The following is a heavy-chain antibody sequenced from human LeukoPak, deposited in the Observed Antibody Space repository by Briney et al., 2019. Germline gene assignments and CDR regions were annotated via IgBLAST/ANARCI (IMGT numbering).Heavy chain of an antibody. CDR1: GFTFSSYA. Sequence: PRGSLRLSCAAPGFTFSSYAMSWVRQAPGKGLEWVSGISGSGGSTHYADSVKDRFTISRDNSKNTLYLQMNSLRAEDTAVYYCAKETVVVVAATPDAFDIWGQGTMVTVSS. CDR2: ISGSGGST. J-gene: IGHJ3*02. D-gene: IGHD2-15*01. CDR3: AKETVVVVAATPDAFDI. V-gene: IGHV3-23*01.